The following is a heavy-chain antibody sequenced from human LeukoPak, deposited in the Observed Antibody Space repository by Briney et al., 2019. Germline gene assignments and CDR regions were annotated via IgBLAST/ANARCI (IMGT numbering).Heavy chain of an antibody. J-gene: IGHJ3*02. CDR1: GGTFNSFV. CDR2: IIPIFGTP. CDR3: ARSPPRPVPPARDAFDI. D-gene: IGHD2-2*01. V-gene: IGHV1-69*05. Sequence: ASVKVSCKASGGTFNSFVINWVRQAPGQGLEWMGGIIPIFGTPNYPQKFQDRVTITTDESTSTSYMELSSLKFEDTAIYYCARSPPRPVPPARDAFDIWGQGTMGTVSS.